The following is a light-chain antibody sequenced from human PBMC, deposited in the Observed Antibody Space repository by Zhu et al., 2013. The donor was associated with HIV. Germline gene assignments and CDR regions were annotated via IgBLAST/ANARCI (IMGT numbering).Light chain of an antibody. Sequence: EIVLTQSPGTLSLSPGERATLSCRASQSVSSSYLAWYQHKPGQAPRLLIYGASSRATGIPDRFSGSGSGTDFTLTINRLEPEDFAVYYCQQYATSPRTFGQGTKVEVK. V-gene: IGKV3-20*01. CDR3: QQYATSPRT. CDR1: QSVSSSY. CDR2: GAS. J-gene: IGKJ1*01.